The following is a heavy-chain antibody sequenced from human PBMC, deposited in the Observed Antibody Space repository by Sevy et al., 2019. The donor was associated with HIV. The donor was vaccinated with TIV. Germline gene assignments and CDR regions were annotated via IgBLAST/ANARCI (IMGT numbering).Heavy chain of an antibody. CDR2: ISSSGSTL. V-gene: IGHV3-11*01. CDR1: GFTFSDYY. CDR3: ARDSVAPRYYYGSGSYLGFDY. D-gene: IGHD3-10*01. Sequence: GGSLRLSCAASGFTFSDYYMSWIRQAPGKGLEWVSYISSSGSTLYYADSVKGRFTISRDNAKNSLYLQMNSLRAEDTAVYYCARDSVAPRYYYGSGSYLGFDYWGQGTLVTVSS. J-gene: IGHJ4*02.